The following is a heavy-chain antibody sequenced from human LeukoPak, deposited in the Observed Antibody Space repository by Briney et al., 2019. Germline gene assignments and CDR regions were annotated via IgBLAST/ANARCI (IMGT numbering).Heavy chain of an antibody. CDR3: ARQGSGNYLSPVNY. CDR1: GGSISSSSYY. V-gene: IGHV4-39*01. CDR2: IYYSGST. Sequence: SETLSLTCTVSGGSISSSSYYWGWIRQPPGKGLEWIGTIYYSGSTYYDPSLKSRVTISVDTSKNQFSLKLSSVTAADTAVYYCARQGSGNYLSPVNYWGQGTLVTVSS. D-gene: IGHD1-26*01. J-gene: IGHJ4*02.